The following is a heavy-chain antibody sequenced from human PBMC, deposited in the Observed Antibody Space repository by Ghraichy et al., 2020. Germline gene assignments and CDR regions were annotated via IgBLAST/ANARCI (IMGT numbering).Heavy chain of an antibody. J-gene: IGHJ3*02. V-gene: IGHV3-21*01. CDR2: TSSSSSYI. CDR1: GFTFSSYS. CDR3: ARAQGPSYYYDNSGYLDAFDI. Sequence: GALNISCAASGFTFSSYSMNWVRQAPGKGLAWVSSTSSSSSYIYYADSVKGRFTISRDNAKSSLYLEMNSLRAEDTAVYYCARAQGPSYYYDNSGYLDAFDIWGQGTMVTVSS. D-gene: IGHD3-22*01.